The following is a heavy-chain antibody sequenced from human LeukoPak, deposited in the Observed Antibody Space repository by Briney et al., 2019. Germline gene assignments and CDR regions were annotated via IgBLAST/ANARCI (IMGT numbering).Heavy chain of an antibody. D-gene: IGHD6-19*01. CDR1: GYSFTSYG. CDR3: ARMAIAVADDAWFDP. CDR2: ISAYNGNT. V-gene: IGHV1-18*01. Sequence: ASVKVSCKASGYSFTSYGISWVRQAPGQGLEWMGWISAYNGNTNYAQKLQGRVTMTTDTSTSTAYMELRSLRSDDTAVYYCARMAIAVADDAWFDPWGQGTLVTVSS. J-gene: IGHJ5*02.